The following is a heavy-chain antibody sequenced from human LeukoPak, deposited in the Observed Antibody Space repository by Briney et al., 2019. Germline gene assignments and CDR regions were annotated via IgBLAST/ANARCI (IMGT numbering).Heavy chain of an antibody. Sequence: GGSPRLSCAASGFTVSSNYMSWVRQAPGKGLEWVSDIYSGDTTYYADSVKGRFTISRDNSKNTLYLQMNSLRAEDTAVYYCAKRDTSGWPPVGLGYWGQGTLVTVSS. CDR3: AKRDTSGWPPVGLGY. CDR1: GFTVSSNY. V-gene: IGHV3-53*05. J-gene: IGHJ4*02. CDR2: IYSGDTT. D-gene: IGHD6-19*01.